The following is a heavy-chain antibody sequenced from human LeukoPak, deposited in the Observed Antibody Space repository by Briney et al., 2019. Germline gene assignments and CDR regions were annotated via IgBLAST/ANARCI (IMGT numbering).Heavy chain of an antibody. V-gene: IGHV3-11*01. CDR3: AKDYGSGSYYNLDYYMDV. CDR1: GFTFSDYY. J-gene: IGHJ6*03. CDR2: ISSSGSTI. D-gene: IGHD3-10*01. Sequence: GGSLRLSCAASGFTFSDYYMSWIRQAPGKGLEWVSYISSSGSTIYYADSVKGRFTISRDNAKNSLYLQMNSLRAQDTAVYYCAKDYGSGSYYNLDYYMDVWGKGTTVTVSS.